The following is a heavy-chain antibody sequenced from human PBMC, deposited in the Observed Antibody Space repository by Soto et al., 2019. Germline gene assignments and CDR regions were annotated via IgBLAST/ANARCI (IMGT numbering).Heavy chain of an antibody. CDR1: GYSFTSYE. CDR3: ARRTSRVYYYSCDPGV. J-gene: IGHJ6*03. CDR2: MNPNSGNT. V-gene: IGHV1-8*02. Sequence: QVQLVQSGAEVKKPGASVKVSCKASGYSFTSYEIYWVRQATGQGLEWMGWMNPNSGNTGYSQKLQGRVTMTRKTSTSAAYMQLHSMRSEDTAVYYCARRTSRVYYYSCDPGVWVKGTAVTV.